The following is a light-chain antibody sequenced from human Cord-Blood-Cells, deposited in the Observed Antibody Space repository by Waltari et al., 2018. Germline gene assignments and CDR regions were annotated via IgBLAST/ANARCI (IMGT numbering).Light chain of an antibody. CDR2: DVS. CDR3: CSYAGSYTSYV. CDR1: SSDVGGYNY. Sequence: QSALTQPRSVSGSPGQSVTISCTGTSSDVGGYNYVPWYQQHPGKDPKLMIYDVSKRPSGVPDRFSGSKSGNTASLTISGLQAEDEADYYCCSYAGSYTSYVFGTGTKVTVL. J-gene: IGLJ1*01. V-gene: IGLV2-11*01.